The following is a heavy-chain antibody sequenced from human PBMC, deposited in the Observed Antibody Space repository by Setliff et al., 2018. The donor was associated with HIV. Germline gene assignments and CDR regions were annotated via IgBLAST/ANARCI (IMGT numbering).Heavy chain of an antibody. CDR2: LYHSGST. CDR1: GYAISSGFY. J-gene: IGHJ4*02. CDR3: ARDWELDYFDY. D-gene: IGHD1-1*01. V-gene: IGHV4-38-2*02. Sequence: PSETLSLTCAVSGYAISSGFYWGWIRQSPGKGLEWIGSLYHSGSTYYNPSLKSRVTISVDTSKNQFSLKLSSVSAADTAVYYCARDWELDYFDYWGQGILVTVSS.